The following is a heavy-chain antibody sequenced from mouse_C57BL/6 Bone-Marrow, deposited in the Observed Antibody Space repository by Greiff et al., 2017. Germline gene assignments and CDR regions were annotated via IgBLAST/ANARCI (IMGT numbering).Heavy chain of an antibody. J-gene: IGHJ3*01. CDR2: INPSSGYT. CDR3: ARGEYYSGSSYAGAWFAY. D-gene: IGHD1-1*01. CDR1: GYTFTSYW. V-gene: IGHV1-7*01. Sequence: QVQLQQSGAELAKPGASVKLSCKASGYTFTSYWMHWVKQRPGQGLEWIGYINPSSGYTKYNQKFKDKATLTADKSSSTAYMKLSSLTSEDSAVYYCARGEYYSGSSYAGAWFAYWGQGTLVTVSA.